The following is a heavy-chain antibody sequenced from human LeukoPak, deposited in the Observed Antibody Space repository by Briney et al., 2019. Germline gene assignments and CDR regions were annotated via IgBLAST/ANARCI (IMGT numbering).Heavy chain of an antibody. CDR2: ISGSGGST. D-gene: IGHD2-2*01. CDR3: AKAPLRCSSTSCYSEFQH. Sequence: GGSLRLSCAASGFTFSSYAMSWVRQAPGKGLEWVSAISGSGGSTYYADSVKGRFTISRDNSKNTLYLQMNSPRAEDTAVYYCAKAPLRCSSTSCYSEFQHWGQGTLVTVSS. J-gene: IGHJ1*01. V-gene: IGHV3-23*01. CDR1: GFTFSSYA.